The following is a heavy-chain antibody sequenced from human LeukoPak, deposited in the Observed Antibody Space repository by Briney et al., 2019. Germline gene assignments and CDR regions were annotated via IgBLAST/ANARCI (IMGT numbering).Heavy chain of an antibody. D-gene: IGHD3-10*01. CDR2: ISAYNGNT. CDR3: ARDAHLRGNYYYYGMDV. CDR1: GYTFTSYG. Sequence: ASVKVSCKASGYTFTSYGISWVRQAPGQGLEWMGWISAYNGNTNYAQKLQGRVTMTTDTSTSTAYMELRSLRSDDTTVYYCARDAHLRGNYYYYGMDVWGQGTTVTVSS. J-gene: IGHJ6*02. V-gene: IGHV1-18*01.